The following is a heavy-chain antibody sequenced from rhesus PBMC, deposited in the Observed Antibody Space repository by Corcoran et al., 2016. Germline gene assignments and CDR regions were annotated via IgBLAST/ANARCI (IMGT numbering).Heavy chain of an antibody. Sequence: QLQLQESGPGLVKPSETLSLTCAVSGGSISGHRWSWSRPPPGRGREWIGRIGSSGRTDYNPSLQSRVTISRDTYKDQFSLKLSTVTAADTAVYYCAREGYSSIYFDYWGQGVLVTVSS. CDR2: IGSSGRT. CDR3: AREGYSSIYFDY. D-gene: IGHD6-19*01. CDR1: GGSISGHR. J-gene: IGHJ4*01. V-gene: IGHV4-160*01.